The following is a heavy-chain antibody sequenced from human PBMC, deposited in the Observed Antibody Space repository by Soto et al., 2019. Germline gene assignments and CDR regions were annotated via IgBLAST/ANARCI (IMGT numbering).Heavy chain of an antibody. V-gene: IGHV1-3*01. D-gene: IGHD1-26*01. Sequence: QVQLVQSGAEVKKPGASVKVSCKASGYTFTSYAMHWVRQAPGQRLEWMGWINAGNGNTKYSQKFQGRVTITRDTSASTAYMELSSLRSEDTAVYYCARDPGRGSYYRGVVYDYWGQGTLVTVSS. CDR3: ARDPGRGSYYRGVVYDY. CDR2: INAGNGNT. CDR1: GYTFTSYA. J-gene: IGHJ4*02.